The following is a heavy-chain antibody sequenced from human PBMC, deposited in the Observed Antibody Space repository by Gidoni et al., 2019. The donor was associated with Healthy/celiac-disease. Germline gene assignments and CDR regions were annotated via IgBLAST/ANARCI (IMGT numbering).Heavy chain of an antibody. CDR1: GFTFDDYG. J-gene: IGHJ5*02. Sequence: EVQLVESGGGVVRTGGSRRLSCAASGFTFDDYGRSWVRQAPGKGLEWFSGINWNGGSTGYADSVKGRFTISRDNAKNSLYLQMNSLRAEDTALYHCARDSEVSYGDYGHNWFDPWGQGTLVTVSS. CDR2: INWNGGST. CDR3: ARDSEVSYGDYGHNWFDP. D-gene: IGHD4-17*01. V-gene: IGHV3-20*01.